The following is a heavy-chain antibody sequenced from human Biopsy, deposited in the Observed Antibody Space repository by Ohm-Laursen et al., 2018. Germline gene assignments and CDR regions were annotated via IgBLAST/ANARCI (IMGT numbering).Heavy chain of an antibody. D-gene: IGHD2-2*01. J-gene: IGHJ4*02. V-gene: IGHV1-69*11. CDR1: TGTFSSYG. CDR3: AREAIGYQLPCDD. Sequence: SVKVSCKTPTGTFSSYGIIWVRQAPGQGLEWMGRIIPILRTTAYAQTFLGRVTITADSPTSTVDMELTSLTSDDTAVYFCAREAIGYQLPCDDWGQGTLVTVSS. CDR2: IIPILRTT.